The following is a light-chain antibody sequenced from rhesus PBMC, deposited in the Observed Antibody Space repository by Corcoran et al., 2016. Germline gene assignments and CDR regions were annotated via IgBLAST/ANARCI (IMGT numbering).Light chain of an antibody. V-gene: IGKV1-74*01. J-gene: IGKJ3*01. CDR3: QQNYGTPFT. CDR2: KAS. Sequence: DIQMTQSPSSLSASVGDRVTITCRTSENVNNYLNWYQQKPGKTPKLLIYKASTLQSGVPSRFSGSGSGTDDTFTISSLQVEDVATYYGQQNYGTPFTFGTGTKLDIK. CDR1: ENVNNY.